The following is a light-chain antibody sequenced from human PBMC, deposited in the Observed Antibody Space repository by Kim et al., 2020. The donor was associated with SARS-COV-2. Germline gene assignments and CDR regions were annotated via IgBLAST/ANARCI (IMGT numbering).Light chain of an antibody. CDR1: HSGDDSAEH. V-gene: IGLV2-23*01. J-gene: IGLJ1*01. Sequence: GPSSTVSCTRTHSGDDSAEHGSSSQQHPGKAPKLIIYEDRRRPSGISNRFSGSKSGNTASLTISGLQAEDEADYYCCSYASSSPDVFGTGTKVTVL. CDR3: CSYASSSPDV. CDR2: EDR.